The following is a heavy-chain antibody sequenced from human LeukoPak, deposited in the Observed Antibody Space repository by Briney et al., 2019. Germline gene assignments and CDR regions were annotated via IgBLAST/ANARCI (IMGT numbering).Heavy chain of an antibody. CDR2: ISGSSGST. D-gene: IGHD3-22*01. CDR3: AKDHYYDSSGYSTRRDAFDI. J-gene: IGHJ3*02. CDR1: GFTFSSYG. Sequence: SGGSLRLSCAASGFTFSSYGMSWVRQAPGKGLEWVSAISGSSGSTYYADSVKGRFTISRDNSKNTLYLQMNSLRAEDTAVYYCAKDHYYDSSGYSTRRDAFDIWGQGTMVTVSS. V-gene: IGHV3-23*01.